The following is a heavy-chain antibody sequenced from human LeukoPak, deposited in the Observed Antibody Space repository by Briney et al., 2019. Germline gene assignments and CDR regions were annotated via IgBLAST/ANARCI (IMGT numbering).Heavy chain of an antibody. CDR2: KKQDGSEQ. V-gene: IGHV3-7*01. Sequence: GEPLRHSCAASGFTFSSYWMSGVRQAPGKGLEWWANKKQDGSEQYYVDSVKGRFTISRDNAKNSLYLQMNSLRAEDTAVYYCARHPTVTRYYFDYWGQGTLVTASS. CDR3: ARHPTVTRYYFDY. CDR1: GFTFSSYW. J-gene: IGHJ4*02. D-gene: IGHD4-17*01.